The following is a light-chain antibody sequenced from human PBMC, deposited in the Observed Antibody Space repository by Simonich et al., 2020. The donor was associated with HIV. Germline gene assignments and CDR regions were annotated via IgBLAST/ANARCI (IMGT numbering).Light chain of an antibody. V-gene: IGLV2-23*01. CDR3: CSYAGSHTFV. CDR1: SSDVGYYNL. CDR2: EGD. J-gene: IGLJ2*01. Sequence: QSALTQPASVSGSPGQSLTISCTGTSSDVGYYNLVSWYQQHPGKAPKLIIYEGDKRPPGVSNRFFGAQFGNTASLTISGLQAEDEAGYFCCSYAGSHTFVFGGGTKLTVL.